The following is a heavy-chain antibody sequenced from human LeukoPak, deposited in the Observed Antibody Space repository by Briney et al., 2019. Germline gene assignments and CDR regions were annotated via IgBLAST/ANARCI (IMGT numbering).Heavy chain of an antibody. CDR1: GGSINNFH. CDR3: ARIGHDLYQTFDF. D-gene: IGHD2-2*01. Sequence: SETLSLTCSVSGGSINNFHWTWIRQPPGKGLEWIGYIDYTGGTNYNPSLKSRVTISVDTSKNQFSLRLSSVTAADTAIYYCARIGHDLYQTFDFWGNGNLITVSS. V-gene: IGHV4-59*01. J-gene: IGHJ4*01. CDR2: IDYTGGT.